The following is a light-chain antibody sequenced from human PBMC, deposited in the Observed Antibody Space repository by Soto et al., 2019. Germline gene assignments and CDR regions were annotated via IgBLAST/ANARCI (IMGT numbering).Light chain of an antibody. CDR1: QSVSSSY. CDR3: QQYGRSLT. J-gene: IGKJ4*01. CDR2: GAS. Sequence: EIVLTQSPGTLSLSPGERATLSCRASQSVSSSYLAWYQQKPGQAPRLLIYGASSRATGIPDRFSGSGSGTDFTLTISRLELEDFAVYYCQQYGRSLTFGGGTKVDIK. V-gene: IGKV3-20*01.